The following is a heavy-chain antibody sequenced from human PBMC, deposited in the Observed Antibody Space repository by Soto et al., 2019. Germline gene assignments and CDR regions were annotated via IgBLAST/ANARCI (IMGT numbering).Heavy chain of an antibody. CDR3: ARARSIVGLYYYYYMDV. D-gene: IGHD6-6*01. CDR1: SGSISSSNW. J-gene: IGHJ6*03. CDR2: IYHSGST. Sequence: QVQLQESGPGLVKPSGTLSLTCAVSSGSISSSNWWSWVRQPPGKGLEWIGEIYHSGSTNYNPSLKSRVTISVDKSKNQFSLKLSSVTAADTAVYYCARARSIVGLYYYYYMDVWGKGTTVTVSS. V-gene: IGHV4-4*02.